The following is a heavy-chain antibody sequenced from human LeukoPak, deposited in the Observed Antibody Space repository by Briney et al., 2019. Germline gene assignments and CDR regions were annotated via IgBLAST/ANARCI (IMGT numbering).Heavy chain of an antibody. Sequence: GGSLRLSCEASGFTFSRDRMHWVRQAPGKGLVWVSRISDDGSITTYADSVQGRFTISRANAKNSLYLHMNSLRAEDAAVYYCARGGKNDYAGYWGQGNLVTVSS. J-gene: IGHJ4*02. V-gene: IGHV3-74*03. CDR1: GFTFSRDR. CDR3: ARGGKNDYAGY. D-gene: IGHD4-23*01. CDR2: ISDDGSIT.